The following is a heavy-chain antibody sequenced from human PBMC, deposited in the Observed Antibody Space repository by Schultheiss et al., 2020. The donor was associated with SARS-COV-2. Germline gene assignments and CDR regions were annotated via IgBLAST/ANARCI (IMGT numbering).Heavy chain of an antibody. Sequence: GGSLRLSCAASGFTFSSYAMSWVRQAPGKGLEWVSAISGSGGSTYYADSVKGRFTISRDNAKNSLYLQMNSLRAEDTAVYYCARVGDKDAFDIWGQGTMVTVSS. V-gene: IGHV3-23*01. CDR2: ISGSGGST. J-gene: IGHJ3*02. CDR1: GFTFSSYA. CDR3: ARVGDKDAFDI. D-gene: IGHD3-16*01.